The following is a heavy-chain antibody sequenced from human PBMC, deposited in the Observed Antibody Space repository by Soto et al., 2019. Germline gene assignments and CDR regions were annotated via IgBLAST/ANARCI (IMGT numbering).Heavy chain of an antibody. V-gene: IGHV3-48*02. D-gene: IGHD6-6*01. J-gene: IGHJ4*02. CDR1: GLNFSTYS. Sequence: PGGSLRLSCAASGLNFSTYSMNWVRQAPGKGLEWISYISYSSSTIYYADSVKGRFTISRDNAENSLYLQMNSLRDEDTAVYYCARGVYGRYSSSSAIDYWGQGTLVTVSS. CDR3: ARGVYGRYSSSSAIDY. CDR2: ISYSSSTI.